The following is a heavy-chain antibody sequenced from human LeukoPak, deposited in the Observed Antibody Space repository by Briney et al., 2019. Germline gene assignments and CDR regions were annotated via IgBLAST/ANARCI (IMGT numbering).Heavy chain of an antibody. CDR2: INHSGST. V-gene: IGHV4-34*01. D-gene: IGHD1-26*01. J-gene: IGHJ4*02. Sequence: PSETLSLTCTVSGGSISSYYWNWVRQPPGKGLEWIGEINHSGSTNYNPSLKSRVTISVDTSKNQFSLKLSSVTAADTAVYYCARGYYRVDYWGQGTLVTVSS. CDR3: ARGYYRVDY. CDR1: GGSISSYY.